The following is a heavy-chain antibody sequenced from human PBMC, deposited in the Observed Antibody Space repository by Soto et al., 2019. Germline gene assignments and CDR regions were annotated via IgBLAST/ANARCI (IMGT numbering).Heavy chain of an antibody. CDR2: INPTSGGT. Sequence: QVQLVQSGAEVKKPGASVKVSCKTSGYTFAAYYIHWIRQAPGQGLEWMGWINPTSGGTVYAQNFQDRVTMTSDTSISTAYMELRRLNSDDTAVYYCARDPDYGDYWVYLFDSWGQGTPVTVSS. CDR1: GYTFAAYY. J-gene: IGHJ4*02. V-gene: IGHV1-2*02. CDR3: ARDPDYGDYWVYLFDS. D-gene: IGHD4-17*01.